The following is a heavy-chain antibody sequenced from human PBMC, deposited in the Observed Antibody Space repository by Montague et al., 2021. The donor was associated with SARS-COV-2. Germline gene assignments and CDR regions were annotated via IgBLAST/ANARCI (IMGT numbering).Heavy chain of an antibody. V-gene: IGHV4-39*01. D-gene: IGHD4-17*01. J-gene: IGHJ5*02. CDR1: GDSTSCPNCY. CDR3: ARHRNYGDHSLDNWFHP. Sequence: SETLSLTCTVSGDSTSCPNCYWGWIRQAPGKGLDWIGTIYNSGTTYYNPSLKSRLTISIDTSKNQFYLKLTSVTAADTAVYYCARHRNYGDHSLDNWFHPWGQGTLGTVSS. CDR2: IYNSGTT.